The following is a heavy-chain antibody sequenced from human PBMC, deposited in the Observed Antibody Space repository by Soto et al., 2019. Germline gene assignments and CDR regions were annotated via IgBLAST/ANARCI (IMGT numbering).Heavy chain of an antibody. CDR2: MNPNSGNT. V-gene: IGHV1-8*01. CDR1: GYTFTSYD. Sequence: QVQLVQSGAEVKKPGASVKVSCKASGYTFTSYDINWVRQATGQGLEWMGWMNPNSGNTGYAQKFRGKVXXTXNXXISTAYMELSSLRSEDTAVYYCAISGFYRYDAFDIWGQGTMVTVSS. J-gene: IGHJ3*02. CDR3: AISGFYRYDAFDI. D-gene: IGHD1-26*01.